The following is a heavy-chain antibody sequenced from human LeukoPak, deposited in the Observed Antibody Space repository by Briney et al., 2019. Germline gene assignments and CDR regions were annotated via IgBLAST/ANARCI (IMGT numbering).Heavy chain of an antibody. CDR2: ICDSGACT. CDR1: GFTFSIYA. CDR3: AKIVVSGIVY. D-gene: IGHD6-19*01. V-gene: IGHV3-23*01. J-gene: IGHJ4*02. Sequence: GGSLRLSCAASGFTFSIYAMSRVRQAPGKGLEWVSSICDSGACTFYGDSVNGRFTVSRDNSENTLYLQMNSLRVEDTAVYYCAKIVVSGIVYWGQGTLVTVSS.